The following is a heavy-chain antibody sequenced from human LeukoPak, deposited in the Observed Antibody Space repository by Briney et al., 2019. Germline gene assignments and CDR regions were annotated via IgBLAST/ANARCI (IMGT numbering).Heavy chain of an antibody. D-gene: IGHD3-10*01. CDR1: GFTFSDYY. Sequence: GGSLRLSCAASGFTFSDYYMSWIRQAPGKGLEWVSYISSSGSTIYYADSVKGRFTISRDNAKNSLYLQMNSLRAEDTAVYYCASCLESLWLGEYWGSCYFDYWGQGTLVTVSS. J-gene: IGHJ4*02. CDR2: ISSSGSTI. V-gene: IGHV3-11*04. CDR3: ASCLESLWLGEYWGSCYFDY.